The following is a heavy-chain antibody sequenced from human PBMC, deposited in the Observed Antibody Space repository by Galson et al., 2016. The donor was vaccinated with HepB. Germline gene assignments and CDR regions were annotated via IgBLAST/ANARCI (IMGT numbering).Heavy chain of an antibody. CDR1: GFTVSSNY. D-gene: IGHD1-26*01. J-gene: IGHJ6*02. CDR3: AGLSGSYYFGMDV. CDR2: IYSGGTT. V-gene: IGHV3-53*01. Sequence: SLRLSCAASGFTVSSNYMNWVRQAPGKGLEWVSVIYSGGTTYYAGSVKGRLTISRDNSKNTLYLQMNSLRAEDTAVYYCAGLSGSYYFGMDVWGQGTTVTVSS.